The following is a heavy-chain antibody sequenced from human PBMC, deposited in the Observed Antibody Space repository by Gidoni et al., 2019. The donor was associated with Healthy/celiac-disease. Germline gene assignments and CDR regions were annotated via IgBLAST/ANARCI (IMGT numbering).Heavy chain of an antibody. J-gene: IGHJ2*01. CDR3: ARSPYCGGDCYHWYFDL. Sequence: QVQLVQSGAEVKKPGSSVKVSCKASGGTFSSYAISWVRQAPGQGLEWMGGIIPIFGTANYAQKFQGRVTITADESTSTAYMELSSLRSEDTAVYYCARSPYCGGDCYHWYFDLWGRGTLVTVSS. CDR1: GGTFSSYA. D-gene: IGHD2-21*02. CDR2: IIPIFGTA. V-gene: IGHV1-69*01.